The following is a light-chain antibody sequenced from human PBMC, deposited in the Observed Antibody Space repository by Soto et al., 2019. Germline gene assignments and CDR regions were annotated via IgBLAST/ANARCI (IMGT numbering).Light chain of an antibody. CDR3: HQYSIWRT. Sequence: ILMRQSPVTLSGSPGESVTLSCRASESVSTTLAWYQQKAGQAPGLLIDGASSRATGIPARFSGSGSGTEFTLTISRLQAEDFAVYYCHQYSIWRTFGQGTKVDIK. CDR2: GAS. J-gene: IGKJ1*01. CDR1: ESVSTT. V-gene: IGKV3-15*01.